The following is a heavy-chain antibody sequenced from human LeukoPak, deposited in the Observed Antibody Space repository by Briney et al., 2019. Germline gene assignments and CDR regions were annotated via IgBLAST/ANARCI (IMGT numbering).Heavy chain of an antibody. V-gene: IGHV4-4*07. CDR1: GGSISSYY. J-gene: IGHJ4*02. CDR2: IYSNGGT. Sequence: SETLSLTCTVSGGSISSYYWSWIRQPAGRGLEWIGRIYSNGGTYDNPSLKSRITMSLDTSKNQVSLKLTSMPAADPAVYYCARDGPTVTTRLDYWGQGTLVTVSS. CDR3: ARDGPTVTTRLDY. D-gene: IGHD4-17*01.